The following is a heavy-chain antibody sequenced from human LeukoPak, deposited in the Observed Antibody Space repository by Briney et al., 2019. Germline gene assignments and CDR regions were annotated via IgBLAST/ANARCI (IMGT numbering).Heavy chain of an antibody. D-gene: IGHD6-13*01. CDR1: GFTFTSSA. J-gene: IGHJ4*02. Sequence: SVKVSCKASGFTFTSSAMQWVRQTRGQRLEGIGWIVVGSGNTNYAQKFQERVTITSDKSTSTAYMELSSLTSDDTAVYYCAAVPGYSGSWYLFDSWGQGTPVIVSS. CDR3: AAVPGYSGSWYLFDS. CDR2: IVVGSGNT. V-gene: IGHV1-58*02.